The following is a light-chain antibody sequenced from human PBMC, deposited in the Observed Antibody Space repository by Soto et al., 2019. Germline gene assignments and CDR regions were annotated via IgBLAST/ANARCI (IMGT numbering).Light chain of an antibody. J-gene: IGLJ1*01. V-gene: IGLV2-8*01. CDR1: SSDVGGYKY. CDR2: EVT. CDR3: SSYAGRNNFYV. Sequence: QSALTQPPSASGSPGQSVTISCTGTSSDVGGYKYVSWFQQHPGKAPRLIIYEVTKRPSGVPDRFSGSKSGNTASLTVSGLQAEDEADYYCSSYAGRNNFYVFGTGTKVTVL.